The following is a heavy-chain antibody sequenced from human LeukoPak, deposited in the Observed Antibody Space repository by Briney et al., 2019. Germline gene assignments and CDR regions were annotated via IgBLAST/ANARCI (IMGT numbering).Heavy chain of an antibody. J-gene: IGHJ4*02. CDR1: GFTFNTFN. CDR3: AKFADIAAAPGNY. CDR2: ISGSGGST. Sequence: GGSLRLSCAASGFTFNTFNMNWVRQAPGKGLEWVSAISGSGGSTYYADSVKGRFTISRDNSKNTLYLQMNSLRAEDTAVYYCAKFADIAAAPGNYWGQGTLVTVSS. D-gene: IGHD6-13*01. V-gene: IGHV3-23*01.